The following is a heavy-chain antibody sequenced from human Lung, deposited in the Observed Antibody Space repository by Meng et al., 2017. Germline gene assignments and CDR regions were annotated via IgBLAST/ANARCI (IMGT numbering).Heavy chain of an antibody. J-gene: IGHJ4*02. CDR1: GFTFSTHW. V-gene: IGHV3-74*01. CDR3: ARGGVTTDD. Sequence: EVRVVESGGGLFQPGGSLGLSCAASGFTFSTHWLHWVRQAPGKGLEWVSRITGDGSSTIYADSVQGRFTMSRDNAKNTLSLQMNSLRAEDTAVYYCARGGVTTDDWGQGTLVTVSS. CDR2: ITGDGSST. D-gene: IGHD4-17*01.